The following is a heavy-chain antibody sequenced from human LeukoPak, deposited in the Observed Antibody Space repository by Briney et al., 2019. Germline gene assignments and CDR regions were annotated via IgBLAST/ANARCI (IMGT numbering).Heavy chain of an antibody. CDR3: ARESSSSWYVFDY. CDR2: IYTSGST. CDR1: GGSISSGSYY. D-gene: IGHD6-13*01. Sequence: SETLSLTCTVSGGSISSGSYYWSWIRQPAGKGLEWIGRIYTSGSTDYNPSLKSRVTISVDTSKNQFSLKLSSVTAADTAVYYCARESSSSWYVFDYWGQGTLVTVSS. V-gene: IGHV4-61*02. J-gene: IGHJ4*02.